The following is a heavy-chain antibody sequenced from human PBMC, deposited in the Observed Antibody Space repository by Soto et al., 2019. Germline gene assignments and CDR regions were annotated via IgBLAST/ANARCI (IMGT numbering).Heavy chain of an antibody. D-gene: IGHD6-13*01. CDR2: IIPIFGTA. Sequence: QVQLVQSGAEVKKPGSSVKVSCKASGGTFSSYAISWVRQAPGQGLEWMGGIIPIFGTANYAQKFQGRVTITADESTSTAYMELSSLRSEDTAVYYCARGTGSSSWYVPVWKPNWFDTWGQGTLVTVSS. J-gene: IGHJ5*02. CDR1: GGTFSSYA. CDR3: ARGTGSSSWYVPVWKPNWFDT. V-gene: IGHV1-69*01.